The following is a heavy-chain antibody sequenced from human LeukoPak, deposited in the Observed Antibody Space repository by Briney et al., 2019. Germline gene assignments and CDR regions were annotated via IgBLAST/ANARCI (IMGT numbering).Heavy chain of an antibody. J-gene: IGHJ4*02. CDR2: INSSSSYI. Sequence: PGGSLRLSCAASGFTFSSYSMNWVRQAPGKGLEWVSSINSSSSYIYYADSVKGRFTISRDNAKNSLYLQMNSLRAEDTAVYYCARDSSYGIDYWGQGTLVTVSS. D-gene: IGHD5-18*01. V-gene: IGHV3-21*01. CDR1: GFTFSSYS. CDR3: ARDSSYGIDY.